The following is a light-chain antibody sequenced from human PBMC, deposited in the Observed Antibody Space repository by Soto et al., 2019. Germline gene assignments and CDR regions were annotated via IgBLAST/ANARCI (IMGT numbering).Light chain of an antibody. Sequence: EIVMTQSPATLAVSPGERATLSCRASQRVSSNLAWYQQKPGQAPRLLIYGASTRATGIPARFSGSGSGTEFTLTIGSLQSEDFAVYYCQQYNNWPLTFGGGTKVEIK. CDR1: QRVSSN. CDR2: GAS. J-gene: IGKJ4*02. CDR3: QQYNNWPLT. V-gene: IGKV3-15*01.